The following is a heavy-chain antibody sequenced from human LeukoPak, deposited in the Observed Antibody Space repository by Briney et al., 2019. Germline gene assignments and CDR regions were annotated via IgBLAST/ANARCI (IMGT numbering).Heavy chain of an antibody. CDR3: AREGRWRYDILTGYFDY. V-gene: IGHV3-7*01. Sequence: GGSLRLSCAASGFSLSTYWMSWVRQGPGKGLEWVANIKQDGSEQYYGDSVKGRFTISRDNANNSLFLQMDSLTAEDTAVYYCAREGRWRYDILTGYFDYWGQGILVTVSS. J-gene: IGHJ4*02. CDR1: GFSLSTYW. D-gene: IGHD3-9*01. CDR2: IKQDGSEQ.